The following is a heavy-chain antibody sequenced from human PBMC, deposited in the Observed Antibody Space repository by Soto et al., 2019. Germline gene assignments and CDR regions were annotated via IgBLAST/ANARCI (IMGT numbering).Heavy chain of an antibody. CDR3: AKDPDYYDTAGWFDP. D-gene: IGHD3-22*01. CDR1: GFTFSSYA. J-gene: IGHJ5*02. V-gene: IGHV3-23*01. Sequence: EVQLLESGGGLVQPGGSLRLSCAASGFTFSSYAMSWVRQAPGKGLEWVSAISGSGGSTYYADSVKGRFTISRDNSKNTVYLQMNSLRAEDTAVYYCAKDPDYYDTAGWFDPWGQGTLVTVSS. CDR2: ISGSGGST.